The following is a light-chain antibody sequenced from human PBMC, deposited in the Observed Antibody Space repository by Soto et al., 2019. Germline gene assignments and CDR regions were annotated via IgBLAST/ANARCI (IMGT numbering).Light chain of an antibody. CDR3: QQTSAAPFT. CDR1: RNINTY. CDR2: GAS. J-gene: IGKJ3*01. V-gene: IGKV1-39*01. Sequence: DIQMAQSPSSLSASVGDTITITCRASRNINTYLNWYQQKPGKAPKLLIFGASSLQSGVPSRFSGSGSRTDFTLTINSLQPEYFATYCCQQTSAAPFTVGPGTKVDIK.